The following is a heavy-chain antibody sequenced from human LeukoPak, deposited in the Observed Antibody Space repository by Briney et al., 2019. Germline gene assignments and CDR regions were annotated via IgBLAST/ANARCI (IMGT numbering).Heavy chain of an antibody. CDR3: AKDDYYDTSGYRD. V-gene: IGHV3-30*18. Sequence: GGSLRLSCAASGFTFSSYGMHWVRQAPGKGLEWVAVISYDGSNKYYTDSVKGRFTISRDNSKNTLYLQMNSLRAEDTAVYYCAKDDYYDTSGYRDWGQGTLVTVSS. CDR1: GFTFSSYG. J-gene: IGHJ4*02. D-gene: IGHD3-22*01. CDR2: ISYDGSNK.